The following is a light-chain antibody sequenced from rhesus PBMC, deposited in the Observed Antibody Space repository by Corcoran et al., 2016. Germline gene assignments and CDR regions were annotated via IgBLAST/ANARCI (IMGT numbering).Light chain of an antibody. Sequence: DIQMTQSPSSLSASVGDRVTITCRASESVNNYLHWYQQKPGKAPNLLIYAASKLQSGGPSRFSGSGSGTEYTLPISSLPPEDVATYYCQHHYRIPPWTFGQGTKVEIK. CDR1: ESVNNY. CDR3: QHHYRIPPWT. CDR2: AAS. V-gene: IGKV1-74*01. J-gene: IGKJ1*01.